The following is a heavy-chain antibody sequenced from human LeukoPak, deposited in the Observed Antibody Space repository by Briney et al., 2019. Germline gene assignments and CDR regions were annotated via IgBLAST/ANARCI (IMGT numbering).Heavy chain of an antibody. D-gene: IGHD2-21*01. V-gene: IGHV4-59*08. CDR1: GGSISSYY. J-gene: IGHJ6*03. Sequence: PSETLSLTCTVSGGSISSYYWNWIRQPPGKGLEWIGYIYYSGRTNYNPSLKSRVTISVDTSKNQFSLKLSSVTAADTAVYCCARLKIDSYYMDVWGKGTTVTVSS. CDR3: ARLKIDSYYMDV. CDR2: IYYSGRT.